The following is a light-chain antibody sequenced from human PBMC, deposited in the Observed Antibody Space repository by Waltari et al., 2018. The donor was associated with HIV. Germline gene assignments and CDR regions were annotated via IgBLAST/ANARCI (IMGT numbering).Light chain of an antibody. V-gene: IGLV2-8*01. Sequence: QSALTQPPSASGSPGQSVAISCTGTSSAIGAYNFVSWYQQQPGSAPKLIIFEVTKRPTGVPDRFSGSKSGNTASLTVSGLLPEDDADYICSSYAGSNRFVVFGGGTRLTVL. CDR3: SSYAGSNRFVV. J-gene: IGLJ2*01. CDR1: SSAIGAYNF. CDR2: EVT.